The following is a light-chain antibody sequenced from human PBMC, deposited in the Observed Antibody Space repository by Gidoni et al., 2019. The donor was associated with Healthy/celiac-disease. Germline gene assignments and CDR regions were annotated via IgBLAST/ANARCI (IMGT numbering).Light chain of an antibody. Sequence: DIQMTQSPSSLSASVGDRVTITCRASQSISSYLNWYQQKPGKAPKLLIYAASSLQSGVPSRFRGSGSGTDFTLSISSLQPEDFATYYCQQSYSPMCSFGQGTKLEIK. V-gene: IGKV1-39*01. CDR2: AAS. CDR3: QQSYSPMCS. CDR1: QSISSY. J-gene: IGKJ2*04.